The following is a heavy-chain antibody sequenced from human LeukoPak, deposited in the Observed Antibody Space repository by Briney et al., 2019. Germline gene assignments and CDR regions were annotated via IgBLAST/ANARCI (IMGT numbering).Heavy chain of an antibody. V-gene: IGHV3-21*01. J-gene: IGHJ4*02. CDR2: ISSSSSSYI. CDR3: ARVVVVVAFDY. Sequence: PGGSLRLSCAASGFTFSSYSMNWVRQAPGKGLEWVSSISSSSSSYIYYADSVKGRFTISRDNAKNSLYLQMNSLRAEDTAVYYCARVVVVVAFDYWGQGTLVTVSS. D-gene: IGHD2-15*01. CDR1: GFTFSSYS.